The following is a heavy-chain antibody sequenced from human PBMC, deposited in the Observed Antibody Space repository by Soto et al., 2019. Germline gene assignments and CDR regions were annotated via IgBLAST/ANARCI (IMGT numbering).Heavy chain of an antibody. CDR3: AGGAAPIAARPKHNWFAP. V-gene: IGHV6-1*01. D-gene: IGHD6-6*01. CDR2: TYYRSKWYN. CDR1: GDSVSSNSAA. Sequence: SQTLSLTCVISGDSVSSNSAAWNWIRQSPSRGLEWLGRTYYRSKWYNDYAVSVKSRITINPDTSKNQFSLQLNSVTPEDTAVYYCAGGAAPIAARPKHNWFAPWGQGTLVIVSS. J-gene: IGHJ5*02.